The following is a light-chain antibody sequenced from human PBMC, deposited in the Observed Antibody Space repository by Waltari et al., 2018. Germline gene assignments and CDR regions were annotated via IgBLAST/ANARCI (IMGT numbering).Light chain of an antibody. J-gene: IGLJ1*01. CDR3: SSYTSSSTYV. Sequence: QSALTQPASVSGSPGQSITISCTGTSSDVGGYNYVSWYQQHPGKAPKLMIYDVSMRPSGVSNRFSGSKSGNTASLTISWLQAEDEADYYCSSYTSSSTYVFGTGTKVTVL. V-gene: IGLV2-14*01. CDR2: DVS. CDR1: SSDVGGYNY.